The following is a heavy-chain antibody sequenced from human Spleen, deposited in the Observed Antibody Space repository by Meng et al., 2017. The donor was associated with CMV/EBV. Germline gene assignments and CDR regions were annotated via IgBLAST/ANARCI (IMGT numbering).Heavy chain of an antibody. CDR2: IYYSGST. J-gene: IGHJ4*02. CDR3: ARITAYGSGWYYFDS. V-gene: IGHV4-61*01. Sequence: SETLSLTCTVSGGSVSSGNYYWSWIRQPPGKGLQWIGYIYYSGSTNYNPSLTSRVTISVDTSKNQFSLKLSPVTAADTAVYYCARITAYGSGWYYFDSWGRGTLVTVSS. CDR1: GGSVSSGNYY. D-gene: IGHD6-13*01.